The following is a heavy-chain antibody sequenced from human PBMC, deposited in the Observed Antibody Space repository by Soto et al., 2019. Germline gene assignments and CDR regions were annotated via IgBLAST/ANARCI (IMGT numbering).Heavy chain of an antibody. V-gene: IGHV3-30*18. CDR2: VSNEGSVT. J-gene: IGHJ4*02. CDR3: TKEGGLRGTSSSYRFDF. D-gene: IGHD3-10*01. CDR1: GFTFSTYG. Sequence: QVQLVESGGGVVQPGRSLRLSCAASGFTFSTYGMHWVRQAPGKGLEWVAVVSNEGSVTYYADSVKGRFTISRDNFKNTVSLQMNSLSAEDTAVYFCTKEGGLRGTSSSYRFDFWGQGIRVTVS.